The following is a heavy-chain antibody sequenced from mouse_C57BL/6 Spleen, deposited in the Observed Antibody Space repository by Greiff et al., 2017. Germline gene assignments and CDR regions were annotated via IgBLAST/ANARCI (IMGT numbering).Heavy chain of an antibody. CDR1: GYTFTSYW. J-gene: IGHJ2*01. CDR2: IDPSDSYT. V-gene: IGHV1-50*01. Sequence: QVQLQQPGAELVKPGASVKLSCKASGYTFTSYWMQWVKQRPGQGLEWIGEIDPSDSYTNYNQKFKGKATLTVDTSSSTAYMQRSSLTSEDSAVYYCIYGSRYDYFDYWGQGTTLTVSS. CDR3: IYGSRYDYFDY. D-gene: IGHD1-1*01.